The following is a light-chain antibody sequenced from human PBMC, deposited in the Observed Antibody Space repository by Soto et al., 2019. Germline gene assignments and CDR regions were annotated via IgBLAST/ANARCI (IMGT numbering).Light chain of an antibody. CDR2: DAS. CDR3: QQRSNWPPERT. J-gene: IGKJ4*01. CDR1: QSVSSY. Sequence: EIVLTQSPATLSLSPGERATLSCRASQSVSSYLAWYQQKPGQAPRRLIYDASNRATGIPARLSGSGSGTEFTLTISSLEPEAFAVYYCQQRSNWPPERTFGGGTKVEIK. V-gene: IGKV3-11*01.